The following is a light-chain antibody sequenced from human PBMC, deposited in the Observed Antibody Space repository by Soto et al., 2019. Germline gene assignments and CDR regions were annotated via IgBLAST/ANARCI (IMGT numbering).Light chain of an antibody. Sequence: DIQLTQSPSTLSASVGDSVTITCRTSQTISDWLAWYQQKPGKAPKLLVYKVSTLQNGVPSRFRGGGSGTEFTLTINSLQPDDFATYYCQQYHSFPTWAFGQGTNVEVK. V-gene: IGKV1-5*03. J-gene: IGKJ1*01. CDR1: QTISDW. CDR2: KVS. CDR3: QQYHSFPTWA.